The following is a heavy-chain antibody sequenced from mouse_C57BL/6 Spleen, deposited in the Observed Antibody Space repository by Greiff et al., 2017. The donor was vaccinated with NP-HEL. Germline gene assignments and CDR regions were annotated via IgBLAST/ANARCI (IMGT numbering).Heavy chain of an antibody. Sequence: VQLQQSVAELVRPGASVKLSCTASGFNIKNTYMHWVKQRPEQGLEWIGRIDPANGNTKYAPKFQGKATITADASSNTAYLQLSSLTSEDTAIYYCARIPDYYGSVGGYFDVWGTGTTVTVSS. J-gene: IGHJ1*03. CDR3: ARIPDYYGSVGGYFDV. CDR1: GFNIKNTY. V-gene: IGHV14-3*01. D-gene: IGHD1-1*01. CDR2: IDPANGNT.